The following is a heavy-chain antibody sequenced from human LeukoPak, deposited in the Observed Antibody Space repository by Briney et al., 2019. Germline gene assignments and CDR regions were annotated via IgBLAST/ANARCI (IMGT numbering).Heavy chain of an antibody. CDR3: ARDRGQSDCSGGSCYDYFDY. CDR1: GGTFSSYA. J-gene: IGHJ4*02. Sequence: SVKVSCKASGGTFSSYAISWVRQAPGQGLEWMGGIIPIFGTANYAQKFQGRVTITADESTSTAYMELSSLRSEDTAVYYCARDRGQSDCSGGSCYDYFDYWGQGTLVTVSS. V-gene: IGHV1-69*01. D-gene: IGHD2-15*01. CDR2: IIPIFGTA.